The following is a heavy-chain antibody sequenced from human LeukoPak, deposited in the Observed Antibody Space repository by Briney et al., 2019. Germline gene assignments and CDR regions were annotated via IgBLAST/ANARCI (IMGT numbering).Heavy chain of an antibody. V-gene: IGHV3-48*01. CDR3: ARGQKSVGRVLAGTTIYNYYYYMDV. CDR2: ISSSSDTI. CDR1: GFTFSSYS. D-gene: IGHD6-19*01. J-gene: IGHJ6*03. Sequence: GGSLRLSCAASGFTFSSYSMNWVRQAPGKGLEWVSYISSSSDTIYYADSVKGRFTISRDNAKNSLYLQVNSLRAEDTAVYYCARGQKSVGRVLAGTTIYNYYYYMDVWGKGTSVTVSS.